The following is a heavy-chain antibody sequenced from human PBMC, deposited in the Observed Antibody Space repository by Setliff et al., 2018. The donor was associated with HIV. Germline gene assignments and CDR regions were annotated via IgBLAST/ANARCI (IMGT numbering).Heavy chain of an antibody. CDR2: ISHSGST. D-gene: IGHD6-19*01. J-gene: IGHJ4*02. CDR1: GGPSSGY. Sequence: PSETLSLTCAVYGGPSSGYWSWVRQSPGKGLEWIGEISHSGSTNYNLSLKSRAAISADTSKNQFSLKLRSVTAADTAVYFCARDPSGWYRGNYFDYWGQGTLVTVSS. CDR3: ARDPSGWYRGNYFDY. V-gene: IGHV4-34*01.